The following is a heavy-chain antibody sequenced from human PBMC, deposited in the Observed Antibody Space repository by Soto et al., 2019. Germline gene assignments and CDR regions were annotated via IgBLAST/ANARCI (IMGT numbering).Heavy chain of an antibody. J-gene: IGHJ3*02. CDR1: CGSIISGDYY. V-gene: IGHV4-30-4*01. CDR3: ARSSDYGGNSVRAFDI. D-gene: IGHD4-17*01. Sequence: PSETLSLTCTFSCGSIISGDYYWSWIRQPPGKGLEWIGYIYYSGSTYYNPSLKSRVTISVDTSKNQFSLKLSSVTAADTAVYYCARSSDYGGNSVRAFDIWGQGTMVTVSS. CDR2: IYYSGST.